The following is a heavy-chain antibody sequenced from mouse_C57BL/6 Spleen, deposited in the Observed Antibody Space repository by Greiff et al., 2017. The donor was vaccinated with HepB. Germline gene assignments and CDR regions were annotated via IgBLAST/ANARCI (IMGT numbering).Heavy chain of an antibody. CDR1: GFSLTSYG. CDR2: IWSGGST. V-gene: IGHV2-2*01. J-gene: IGHJ2*01. D-gene: IGHD2-2*01. Sequence: VQVVESGPGLVQPSQSLSITCTVSGFSLTSYGVHWVRQSPGKGLEWLGVIWSGGSTDYNAAFISRLSISKDNSKSQVFFKMNSLQADDTAIYYCASMVVYYFDYWGQGTTLTVSS. CDR3: ASMVVYYFDY.